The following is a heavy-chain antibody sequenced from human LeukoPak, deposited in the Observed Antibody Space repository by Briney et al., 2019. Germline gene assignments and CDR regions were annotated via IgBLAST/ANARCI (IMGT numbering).Heavy chain of an antibody. Sequence: ASVKVSCKASGGTFSSYAISWVRQAPGQGLERMGGLIPIFGTANSAQKSQGRGTLTADEITSTAYVELSSLRSEDTAVYYCARLSTSGVTNDYWGQGTLVTVSS. CDR1: GGTFSSYA. D-gene: IGHD3-10*01. CDR3: ARLSTSGVTNDY. J-gene: IGHJ4*02. CDR2: LIPIFGTA. V-gene: IGHV1-69*13.